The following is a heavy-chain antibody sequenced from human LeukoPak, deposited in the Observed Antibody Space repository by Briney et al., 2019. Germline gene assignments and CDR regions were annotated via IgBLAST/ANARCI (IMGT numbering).Heavy chain of an antibody. CDR3: ARDRIAGTYYFDY. Sequence: SVKVSCKASGGTFSSYAISWVRQAPGQGLEWMGGIIPIFGTANYAQKFQGRVTITADESTSTAYMELSSLRSEDAAVYYCARDRIAGTYYFDYWGQGTLVTVSS. CDR2: IIPIFGTA. J-gene: IGHJ4*02. V-gene: IGHV1-69*13. CDR1: GGTFSSYA. D-gene: IGHD2-15*01.